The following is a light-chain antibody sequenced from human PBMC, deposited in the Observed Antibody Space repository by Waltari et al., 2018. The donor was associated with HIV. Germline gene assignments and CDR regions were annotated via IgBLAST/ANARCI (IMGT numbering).Light chain of an antibody. Sequence: QSVLTQPPSVSGAPGQRVTIACTGTRSNIGAGFDVHWYQQIPGNAPKLLIYDNTMRPADVSNGFSGAASGSSACLAITGLQSGDGADYYCQSYDMSQSGSLVFGGGTKLTVL. V-gene: IGLV1-40*01. J-gene: IGLJ2*01. CDR2: DNT. CDR1: RSNIGAGFD. CDR3: QSYDMSQSGSLV.